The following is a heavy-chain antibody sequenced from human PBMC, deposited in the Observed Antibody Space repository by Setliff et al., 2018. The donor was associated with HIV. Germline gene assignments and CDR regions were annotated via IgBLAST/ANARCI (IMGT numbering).Heavy chain of an antibody. J-gene: IGHJ3*02. CDR3: AREKRGYSYAKEAFDI. Sequence: SETLSLTCDVSGFSITDGFYWAWIRQSPGKGLEWIGSINHSGSTYCTPSLKSRVTMSVDTSKNQFSLRLSSVTAADTAVYFCAREKRGYSYAKEAFDIWGHGTMVTVSS. CDR2: INHSGST. D-gene: IGHD5-18*01. V-gene: IGHV4-38-2*01. CDR1: GFSITDGFY.